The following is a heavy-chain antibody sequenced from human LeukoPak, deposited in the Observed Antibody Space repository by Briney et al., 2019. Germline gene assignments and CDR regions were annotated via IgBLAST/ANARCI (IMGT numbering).Heavy chain of an antibody. J-gene: IGHJ4*02. Sequence: PSETLSLTCVVYGESFSACSWTWIRQPPGKGLEWIGEINHRGSTSYNPSLKSRVAISVDTSKNQFSLKLSSVTAADTAVYYCARGRGGYCTGGNYYGIRYYFDYWGQGTLVTVSS. CDR1: GESFSACS. D-gene: IGHD2-15*01. CDR2: INHRGST. V-gene: IGHV4-34*01. CDR3: ARGRGGYCTGGNYYGIRYYFDY.